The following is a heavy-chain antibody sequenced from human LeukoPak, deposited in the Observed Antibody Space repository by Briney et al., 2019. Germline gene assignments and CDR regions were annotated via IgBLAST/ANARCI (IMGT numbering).Heavy chain of an antibody. J-gene: IGHJ6*02. CDR2: ISSSSSYI. CDR3: ARDNGGSYEYYGMDV. Sequence: GGSLRLSCAASGFTFSSYSMSWVRQAPGKGLEWVSSISSSSSYIYYADSVKGRFTISRDNAKNSLYLQMNSLRAEDTAVYYCARDNGGSYEYYGMDVWGQGTTVTVSS. V-gene: IGHV3-21*01. D-gene: IGHD1-26*01. CDR1: GFTFSSYS.